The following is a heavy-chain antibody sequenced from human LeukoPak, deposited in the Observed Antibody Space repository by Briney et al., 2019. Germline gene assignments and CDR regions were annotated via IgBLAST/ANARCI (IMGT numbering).Heavy chain of an antibody. CDR3: ARDRDWNLFY. D-gene: IGHD1-7*01. Sequence: PGGSLRLSCAASGFTFSNYAMSWVRQAPGKGLEWVSVIYSGGSTYYADSVKGRFTISRDNSKNTLYLQMNSLRAEDTAVYYCARDRDWNLFYWGQGTLVTVSS. CDR1: GFTFSNYA. V-gene: IGHV3-66*02. CDR2: IYSGGST. J-gene: IGHJ4*02.